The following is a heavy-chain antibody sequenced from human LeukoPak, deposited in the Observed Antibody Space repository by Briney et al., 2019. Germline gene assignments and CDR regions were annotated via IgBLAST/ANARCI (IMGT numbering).Heavy chain of an antibody. CDR3: ARRHIVVVTAFDP. J-gene: IGHJ5*02. V-gene: IGHV4-34*01. D-gene: IGHD2-21*02. CDR1: GGSFSGYS. Sequence: SETLSLTCAVYGGSFSGYSWNWIRQPPGKGLEWIGEINHSGSTNYNPSLKSRVTISVDKSKNQFSLKLSSVTAADTAVYYCARRHIVVVTAFDPWGQGTLVTVSS. CDR2: INHSGST.